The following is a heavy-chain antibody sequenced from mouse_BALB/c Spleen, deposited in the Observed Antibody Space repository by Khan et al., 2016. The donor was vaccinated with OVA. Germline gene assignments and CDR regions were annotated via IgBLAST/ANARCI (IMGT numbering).Heavy chain of an antibody. V-gene: IGHV1-20*02. CDR3: ARIYRSDFDY. D-gene: IGHD1-1*01. Sequence: QXQQSGPELVKPGASVKISCKASGYSFTGYFMNWVMQSHGKSLEWIGRINPHIGETFYNQKFKDKATLTVDESSSTAHMELRSLASEDSAVYYCARIYRSDFDYWGQGTTLTVSS. J-gene: IGHJ2*01. CDR2: INPHIGET. CDR1: GYSFTGYF.